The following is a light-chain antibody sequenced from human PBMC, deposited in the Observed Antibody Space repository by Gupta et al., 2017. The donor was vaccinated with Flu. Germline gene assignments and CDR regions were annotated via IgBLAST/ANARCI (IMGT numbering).Light chain of an antibody. V-gene: IGKV3D-20*01. CDR2: DAS. J-gene: IGKJ1*01. CDR1: QKDSRNY. Sequence: ATLLLSAGDCCTPSHCGRQKDSRNYLDWYQQKPGQAPRRLIYDASSRDNGVPDRFSGSGSGTDFTLTISRREAEDVAVYYCQQESSSPRTFGQGTKVEIK. CDR3: QQESSSPRT.